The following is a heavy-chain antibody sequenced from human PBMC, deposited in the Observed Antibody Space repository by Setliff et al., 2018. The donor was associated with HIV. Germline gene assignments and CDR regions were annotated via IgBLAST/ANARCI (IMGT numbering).Heavy chain of an antibody. D-gene: IGHD3-10*01. J-gene: IGHJ6*03. CDR1: GGSFSGYY. CDR2: INHSGST. Sequence: SETLSLTCAVYGGSFSGYYWSWIRQPPGKGLEWIGKINHSGSTNYNPSLKSRVTISVDTSKNQFSLKLSSVTAADTAVYYCARPGRASYYYYMDVWGKGTTVTVSS. CDR3: ARPGRASYYYYMDV. V-gene: IGHV4-34*01.